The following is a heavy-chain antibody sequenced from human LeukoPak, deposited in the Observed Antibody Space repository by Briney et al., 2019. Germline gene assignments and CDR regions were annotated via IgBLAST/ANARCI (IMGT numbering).Heavy chain of an antibody. Sequence: PGGSLRLSCAASGFSFSSTWMHWVRQPPGKGLVWVARITSDGTSTTYAESVKGRFTISRDNAENTLFLQMNSLRAEDTAVYYCTTSGSGSYYNPYYYYMDVWGKGTTVTISS. CDR2: ITSDGTST. CDR3: TTSGSGSYYNPYYYYMDV. D-gene: IGHD3-10*01. J-gene: IGHJ6*03. CDR1: GFSFSSTW. V-gene: IGHV3-74*03.